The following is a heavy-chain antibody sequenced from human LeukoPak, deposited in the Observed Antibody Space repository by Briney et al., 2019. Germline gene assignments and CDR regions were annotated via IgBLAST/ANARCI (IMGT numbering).Heavy chain of an antibody. CDR1: GFTVSSNY. D-gene: IGHD3-10*01. V-gene: IGHV3-53*01. CDR3: AKCDPYFYGSGSCFLAY. Sequence: PGGSLRLSCAVSGFTVSSNYMSWVRQAPGEGLEWVSVLYSGGNTYYADSVKGRFTISRDNSKNTLYLQMNSLRAEDTAVYYCAKCDPYFYGSGSCFLAYWGQGTLVTVSS. J-gene: IGHJ4*02. CDR2: LYSGGNT.